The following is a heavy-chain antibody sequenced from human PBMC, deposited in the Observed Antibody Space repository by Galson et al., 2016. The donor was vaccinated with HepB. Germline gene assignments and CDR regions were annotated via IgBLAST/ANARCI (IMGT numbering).Heavy chain of an antibody. D-gene: IGHD3-10*01. CDR3: ARAVMLGRGMDV. CDR2: TFYRSTWEN. J-gene: IGHJ6*02. Sequence: CAISGDSVYNNGAAWVWIRQSPSRGLEWLGRTFYRSTWENHYAGSVINRITISPDTSRNQFSLHLHSLTPEDTAVYYCARAVMLGRGMDVWGRGTTVTGSS. V-gene: IGHV6-1*01. CDR1: GDSVYNNGAA.